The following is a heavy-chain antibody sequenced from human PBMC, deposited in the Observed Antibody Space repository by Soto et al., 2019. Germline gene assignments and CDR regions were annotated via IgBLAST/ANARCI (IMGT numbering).Heavy chain of an antibody. Sequence: ASVKVSCKASGYTFTGYYMHWVRQAPGQGLEWMGWINPNSGGTNYAQKFQGWVTMTRDTSISTAYMELSRLRSDDTAVYYCARGAYYYGSGSYYSLESDWHYYYMDVWGKGTTVTVSS. CDR1: GYTFTGYY. J-gene: IGHJ6*03. D-gene: IGHD3-10*01. CDR3: ARGAYYYGSGSYYSLESDWHYYYMDV. CDR2: INPNSGGT. V-gene: IGHV1-2*04.